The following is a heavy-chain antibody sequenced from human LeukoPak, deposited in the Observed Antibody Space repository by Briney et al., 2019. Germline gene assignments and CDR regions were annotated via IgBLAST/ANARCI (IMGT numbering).Heavy chain of an antibody. CDR2: ISPDGSAE. Sequence: GSLRLSRVASGFAFSSYWMSWVRQAPGKGLELVANISPDGSAEDYVDSVRGRFAISRDNAKRSLYLQMNSLSPEDTAVYYCANQAYSQFDYWGQGTLVSVSS. CDR3: ANQAYSQFDY. D-gene: IGHD4-11*01. V-gene: IGHV3-7*01. CDR1: GFAFSSYW. J-gene: IGHJ4*02.